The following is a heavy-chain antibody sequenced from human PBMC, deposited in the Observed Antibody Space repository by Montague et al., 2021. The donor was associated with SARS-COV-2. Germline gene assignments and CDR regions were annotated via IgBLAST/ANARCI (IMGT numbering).Heavy chain of an antibody. CDR2: TYSSARRNN. V-gene: IGHV6-1*01. CDR3: ARIPVGSKFYFDF. Sequence: CAISGDSVTMKWTSGADRKKSRPNSIEVRGRTYSSARRNNDYAESVKSRITIDPNTSKHQFSLHLNSVTPEDTAVYYCARIPVGSKFYFDFWGQGTLVTVSS. J-gene: IGHJ4*02. CDR1: GDSVTMKWTS. D-gene: IGHD2-2*01.